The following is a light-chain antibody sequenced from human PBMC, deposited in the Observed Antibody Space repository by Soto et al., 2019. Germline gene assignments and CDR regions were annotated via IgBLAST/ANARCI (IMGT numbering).Light chain of an antibody. J-gene: IGKJ1*01. V-gene: IGKV3-20*01. CDR2: GAS. Sequence: TVLTQSPCTLSLSAGERATLSCRASQSVSSSYLAWYQQKPGQAPRLLIYGASNRATGIPDRFSGSGSGTDFTLTISRLKPEDFAVYYCQQYGSSGTFGQGTKVDIK. CDR3: QQYGSSGT. CDR1: QSVSSSY.